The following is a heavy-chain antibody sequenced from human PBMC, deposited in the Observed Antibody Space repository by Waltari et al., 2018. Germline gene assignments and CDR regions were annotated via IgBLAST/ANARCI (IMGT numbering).Heavy chain of an antibody. V-gene: IGHV4-31*01. J-gene: IGHJ3*02. CDR2: VYKSGST. CDR1: GDSISSGSYW. CDR3: ARVGGIRGYAPVGAFDI. D-gene: IGHD2-2*01. Sequence: QVQLQESGSGLVKPSQTLSLTCSVSGDSISSGSYWWTWLRQYPGKGLVWIGYVYKSGSTYYNPSLKSLVIISVDMSENQFSLRLNSVTAADTAVYYCARVGGIRGYAPVGAFDIWGQGKMVTVSS.